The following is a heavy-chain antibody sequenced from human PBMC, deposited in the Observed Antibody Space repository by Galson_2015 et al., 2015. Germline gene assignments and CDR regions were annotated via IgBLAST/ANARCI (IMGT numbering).Heavy chain of an antibody. Sequence: SVKVSCKASGYRFSNYGITWVRQAPGQGLEWMGWISTYNDNTEYAQKFQGRVTFTTDTSTTTVYMDMTSVTSDDTAVYYCARDPAEHCSTTSCSWNWFDPWGQGTLVTVSS. D-gene: IGHD2-2*01. CDR2: ISTYNDNT. CDR1: GYRFSNYG. V-gene: IGHV1-18*01. CDR3: ARDPAEHCSTTSCSWNWFDP. J-gene: IGHJ5*02.